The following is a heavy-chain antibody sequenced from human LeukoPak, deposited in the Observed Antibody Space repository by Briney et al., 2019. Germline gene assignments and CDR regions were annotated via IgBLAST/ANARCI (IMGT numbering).Heavy chain of an antibody. CDR2: IYSADSA. J-gene: IGHJ4*02. Sequence: PGGSLRLSCAASGFTVSRNYMSWVRQAPGKGLEWVSVIYSADSAYYADSVRGRFTISRDNSKNTLYLQMNSLRAEDTAVYYCANGNNGDYVRLDHWGQGTLVTVSS. CDR3: ANGNNGDYVRLDH. V-gene: IGHV3-53*01. D-gene: IGHD4-17*01. CDR1: GFTVSRNY.